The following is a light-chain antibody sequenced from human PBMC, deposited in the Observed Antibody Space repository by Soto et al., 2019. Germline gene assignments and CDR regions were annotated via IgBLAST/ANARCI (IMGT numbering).Light chain of an antibody. J-gene: IGLJ2*01. Sequence: QSALTQPPSASGSPGQSVTISCTGTSSDVGGYNFVSWYQQHPGKAPTLMIYEVNKRPSGVPDRFSGSKSGNTASLTVSGLQAEDEADYYCSSYAGTNNFVVFGGGTKLTV. CDR3: SSYAGTNNFVV. CDR1: SSDVGGYNF. CDR2: EVN. V-gene: IGLV2-8*01.